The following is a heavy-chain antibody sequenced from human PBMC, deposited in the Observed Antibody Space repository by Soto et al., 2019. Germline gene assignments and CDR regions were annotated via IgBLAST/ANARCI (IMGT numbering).Heavy chain of an antibody. V-gene: IGHV3-21*01. CDR3: ARDRGDVDIGATVEGMDG. D-gene: IGHD5-12*01. CDR1: GFTFSSYS. CDR2: ISSSSSYI. Sequence: EVQLVESGGGLVKPGGSLRLSCAASGFTFSSYSMNWVRQAPGKGLEWVSSISSSSSYIYYADSVKGRFTISRDNAMNSRYRQINSLRAEDTAVYYCARDRGDVDIGATVEGMDGWGQGTTVTVSS. J-gene: IGHJ6*02.